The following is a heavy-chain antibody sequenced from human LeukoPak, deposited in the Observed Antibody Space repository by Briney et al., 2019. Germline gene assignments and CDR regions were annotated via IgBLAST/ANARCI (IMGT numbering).Heavy chain of an antibody. V-gene: IGHV3-74*01. CDR3: ARVHGRLDYVWGSYRPTSFDY. CDR2: INSDGSST. D-gene: IGHD3-16*02. Sequence: PGGSLRLSCAASGFTFSSYWMHWVRHAPGKGLVWVSRINSDGSSTIYADSVKGRFTISRDNAKNTVYLQMNSQRAEDTAVYYCARVHGRLDYVWGSYRPTSFDYWGQGTLVTVSS. J-gene: IGHJ4*02. CDR1: GFTFSSYW.